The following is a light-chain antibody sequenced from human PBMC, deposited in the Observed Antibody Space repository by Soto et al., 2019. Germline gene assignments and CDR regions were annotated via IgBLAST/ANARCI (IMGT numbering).Light chain of an antibody. J-gene: IGLJ1*01. CDR2: GNN. CDR3: QSYDSSYV. Sequence: QPVLTQPPSVSGAPGQRVTISCTGSSSNIGAGYDVHWYQQLPGTAPKLLIYGNNNRPSGVPDRFSGSKSGTSASLAITGLQAEDEADYYCQSYDSSYVFGTGTKVTVL. CDR1: SSNIGAGYD. V-gene: IGLV1-40*01.